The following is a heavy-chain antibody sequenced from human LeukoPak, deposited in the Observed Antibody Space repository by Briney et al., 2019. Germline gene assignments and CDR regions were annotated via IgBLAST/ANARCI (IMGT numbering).Heavy chain of an antibody. J-gene: IGHJ6*02. V-gene: IGHV1-18*01. CDR1: GYTFTSYG. Sequence: ASVKVSCKASGYTFTSYGISWVRQAPGQGLEWMGWISAYNGNTNYAQKLQGRITMTTDTSTSTAYMELRSLRSDDTAVYYCARVPLSTPLQWLVPSDYYYGMDVWGQGTTSPSP. CDR3: ARVPLSTPLQWLVPSDYYYGMDV. CDR2: ISAYNGNT. D-gene: IGHD6-19*01.